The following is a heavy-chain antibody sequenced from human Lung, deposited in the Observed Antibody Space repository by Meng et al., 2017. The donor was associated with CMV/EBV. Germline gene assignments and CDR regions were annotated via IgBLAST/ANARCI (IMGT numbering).Heavy chain of an antibody. CDR1: GGSISSYY. V-gene: IGHV4-4*07. CDR3: ARAEADTGNFDY. CDR2: IYTSGTT. Sequence: QVQLQGAGPGLGKPSEPLSLTCTVSGGSISSYYWSWIRQSAGKGLEWIGRIYTSGTTIYNPSLKSRLTLSLDTSKNQFSLKLNSVTAADTAVYYCARAEADTGNFDYWGQGTLVTVSS. D-gene: IGHD6-19*01. J-gene: IGHJ4*02.